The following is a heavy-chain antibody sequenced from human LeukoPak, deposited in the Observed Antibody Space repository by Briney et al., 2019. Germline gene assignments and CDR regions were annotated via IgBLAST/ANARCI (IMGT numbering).Heavy chain of an antibody. J-gene: IGHJ4*02. CDR2: ISHSENT. D-gene: IGHD3-16*01. V-gene: IGHV4-38-2*01. CDR1: GYSISSAYY. CDR3: ARKQKMGVDH. Sequence: SETLSLTCVVSGYSISSAYYWGWIRQPPGKGLEWIGSISHSENTYYTASLKSRVSVSFDTSQNQSSLKLSAVTAADTATYYCARKQKMGVDHWGQGTLVTVSS.